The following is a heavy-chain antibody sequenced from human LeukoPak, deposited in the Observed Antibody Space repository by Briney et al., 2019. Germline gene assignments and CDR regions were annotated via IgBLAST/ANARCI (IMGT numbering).Heavy chain of an antibody. Sequence: PGGPLRLPCAASGFTFSSYSMNWVRQAPGKGLEWVSSISSSSSYIYYADSVKGRFTISRDNAKNSLYLQMNSLRAEDTAVYYCARDGSYYFGYWGQGTLVTVSS. D-gene: IGHD1-26*01. CDR2: ISSSSSYI. CDR1: GFTFSSYS. V-gene: IGHV3-21*01. CDR3: ARDGSYYFGY. J-gene: IGHJ4*02.